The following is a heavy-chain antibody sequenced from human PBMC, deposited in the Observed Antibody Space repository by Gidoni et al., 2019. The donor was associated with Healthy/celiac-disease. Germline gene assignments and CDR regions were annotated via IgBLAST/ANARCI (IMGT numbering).Heavy chain of an antibody. CDR2: FDPEDGET. Sequence: QVQLVQSGAEVKKPGASVKVSCKVSGYTLTELSMHWVRQAPGKGLEWMGGFDPEDGETIYAQKFQGRVTMTEDTSTDTAYMELSSLRSEDTAVYYCATARPHYYDSSGHNRGAFDIWGQGTMVTVSS. CDR3: ATARPHYYDSSGHNRGAFDI. V-gene: IGHV1-24*01. CDR1: GYTLTELS. D-gene: IGHD3-22*01. J-gene: IGHJ3*02.